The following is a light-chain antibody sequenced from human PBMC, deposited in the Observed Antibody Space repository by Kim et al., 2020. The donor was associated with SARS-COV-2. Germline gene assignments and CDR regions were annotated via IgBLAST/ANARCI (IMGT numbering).Light chain of an antibody. CDR1: QGISTS. CDR2: AAS. J-gene: IGKJ4*01. CDR3: QQLNSYPLT. V-gene: IGKV1-9*01. Sequence: IQLTQSPSSLSASVGDRVTITCRASQGISTSLAWYQQKPGKGPKLLIYAASTLQRGVPSRFTGSGSGTDFTLTISTPQPEDFATYHCQQLNSYPLTFGGGTKVDIK.